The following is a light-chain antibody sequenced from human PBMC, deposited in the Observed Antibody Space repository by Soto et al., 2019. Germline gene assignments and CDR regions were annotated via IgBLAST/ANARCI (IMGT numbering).Light chain of an antibody. Sequence: QSVLTQPASVSGSPGQSVTISCTGTSSDIGAYKYVSWYQRHPGKSPRLLIYEVSNRPSGVSNRFSASKSGNTASLTISGLQAEDEADYYCCSYRSSSTLVFGGGTQLTVL. J-gene: IGLJ7*01. CDR3: CSYRSSSTLV. CDR2: EVS. V-gene: IGLV2-14*01. CDR1: SSDIGAYKY.